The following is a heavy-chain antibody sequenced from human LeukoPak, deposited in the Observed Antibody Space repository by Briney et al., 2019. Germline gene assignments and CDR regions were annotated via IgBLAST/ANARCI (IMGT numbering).Heavy chain of an antibody. CDR3: ARRDGNYYYYYMDV. V-gene: IGHV4-34*01. J-gene: IGHJ6*03. Sequence: SETLSLTCAVYGGSFSGYYWSWIRQPPGRGLEWIGEINHSGSTNYNPSLKSRVTISVDTSKNQLSLKLSSVTAADTAVYYCARRDGNYYYYYMDVWGKGTTVTVSS. CDR2: INHSGST. CDR1: GGSFSGYY. D-gene: IGHD1-26*01.